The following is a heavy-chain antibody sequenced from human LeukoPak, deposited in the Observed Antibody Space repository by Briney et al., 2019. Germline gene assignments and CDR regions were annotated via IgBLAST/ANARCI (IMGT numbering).Heavy chain of an antibody. D-gene: IGHD3-10*01. CDR1: GGSISSYY. CDR2: IYYSGST. CDR3: XXXXXXXXGELLPWFDP. Sequence: SETLSLTCTVSGGSISSYYWSWIRQPPGKGLEWIGYIYYSGSTNYNPSLKSRVTISVDTSKNQFSLKLSSVTAADTAVYYCXXXXXXXXGELLPWFDPWGQGTLVTVSS. V-gene: IGHV4-59*08. J-gene: IGHJ5*02.